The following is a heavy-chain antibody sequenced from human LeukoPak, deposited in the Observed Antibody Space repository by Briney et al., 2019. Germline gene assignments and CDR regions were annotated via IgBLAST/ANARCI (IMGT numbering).Heavy chain of an antibody. J-gene: IGHJ5*02. D-gene: IGHD3-10*01. V-gene: IGHV1-69*04. CDR2: IIPILGIA. Sequence: SVKVSCKASGGTFSSYAISWVRQAPGQGLEWMGRIIPILGIANYAQKFQGRVTITADKSTSTAYMELSSLRSEDTAVYYCARDNPHYYGSGSYFSGINWFDPWGQGTLVTASS. CDR3: ARDNPHYYGSGSYFSGINWFDP. CDR1: GGTFSSYA.